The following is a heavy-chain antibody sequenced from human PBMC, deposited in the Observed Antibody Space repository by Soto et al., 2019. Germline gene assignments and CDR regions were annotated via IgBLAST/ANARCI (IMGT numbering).Heavy chain of an antibody. J-gene: IGHJ6*02. D-gene: IGHD3-10*01. V-gene: IGHV3-15*07. CDR1: GFIFGDAW. CDR2: IKSQTGGGTT. CDR3: VTDCIYYGSDNFFRGREYAMDV. Sequence: DVQLVESGGGLVKSGGSLRLSCSASGFIFGDAWMNWVRQAPGKGPEWVGRIKSQTGGGTTDYAAPVKDRFTISRDDSKDTVDLQLNSLRTDDTAVYYCVTDCIYYGSDNFFRGREYAMDVWGQGTTVTVS.